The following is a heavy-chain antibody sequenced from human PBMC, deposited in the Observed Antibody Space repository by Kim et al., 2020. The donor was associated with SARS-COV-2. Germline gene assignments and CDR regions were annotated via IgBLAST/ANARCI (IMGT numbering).Heavy chain of an antibody. CDR1: GGAFSGHY. Sequence: SETLSLTCKVYGGAFSGHYWSWIRQRQGKGLGWVGEIDHSGITTNHPSLASRVTISKATARNDFSLRLRSVTAAATAVYCCASGIWKSYSSSHYYMYGLDVWGHGTTVTVSS. J-gene: IGHJ6*02. V-gene: IGHV4-34*01. CDR2: IDHSGIT. D-gene: IGHD3-16*02. CDR3: ASGIWKSYSSSHYYMYGLDV.